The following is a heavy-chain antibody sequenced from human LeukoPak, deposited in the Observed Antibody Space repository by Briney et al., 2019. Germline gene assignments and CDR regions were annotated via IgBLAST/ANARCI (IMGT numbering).Heavy chain of an antibody. V-gene: IGHV4-34*01. CDR3: ARGEVGGSTGGRYGYNHSYFDY. CDR2: INHSGST. D-gene: IGHD5-24*01. CDR1: GGSFSGYY. J-gene: IGHJ4*02. Sequence: KPSETLSLTCAVYGGSFSGYYWSWIRQPPGKGLEWIGEINHSGSTNYNPSLKSRVTISVDTSKNQFSLKLSSVTAADTAVYYCARGEVGGSTGGRYGYNHSYFDYWGQGTLVTVSS.